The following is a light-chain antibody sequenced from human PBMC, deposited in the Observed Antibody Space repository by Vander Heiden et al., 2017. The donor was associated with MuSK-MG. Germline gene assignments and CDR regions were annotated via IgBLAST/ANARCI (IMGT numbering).Light chain of an antibody. J-gene: IGKJ2*01. Sequence: DIQMTQSPSSLSASVGDRVTITCRASQSISNYLNWYEQKPGKAPKLLIYAASSLQSGVPSRFSGSGSGTDFTLTISRLQPGDSATYYCHQTYGAPPTFGQGTKLEIK. CDR3: HQTYGAPPT. CDR1: QSISNY. CDR2: AAS. V-gene: IGKV1-39*01.